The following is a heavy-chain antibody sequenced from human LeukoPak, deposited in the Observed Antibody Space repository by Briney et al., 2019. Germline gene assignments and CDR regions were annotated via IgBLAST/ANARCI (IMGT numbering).Heavy chain of an antibody. Sequence: PGGSLRLSCAASGFTFNTYPMYWVRQAPGKGLEWVAVISDGGGKKYYATSVQGRFTVSRDNSKNTLYLEMNSLRDEDTALYYCARPRYYYESSGRSYYFDYWGQGTLVTVSS. CDR3: ARPRYYYESSGRSYYFDY. J-gene: IGHJ4*02. V-gene: IGHV3-30-3*01. CDR2: ISDGGGKK. D-gene: IGHD3-22*01. CDR1: GFTFNTYP.